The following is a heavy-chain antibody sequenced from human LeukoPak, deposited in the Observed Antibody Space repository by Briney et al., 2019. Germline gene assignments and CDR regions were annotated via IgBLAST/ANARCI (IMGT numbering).Heavy chain of an antibody. Sequence: PGGSLRLSCAASRFTFSSYAMSWVRQAPGKGLEWVSTISSSGGYTYYADSVKGRFTISRDNSKNTLYLQMNSLTTEDTAVYFCTTRLHFYDSSGYSVDVFDIWGQGTMVTASS. CDR1: RFTFSSYA. CDR3: TTRLHFYDSSGYSVDVFDI. CDR2: ISSSGGYT. J-gene: IGHJ3*02. D-gene: IGHD3-22*01. V-gene: IGHV3-23*01.